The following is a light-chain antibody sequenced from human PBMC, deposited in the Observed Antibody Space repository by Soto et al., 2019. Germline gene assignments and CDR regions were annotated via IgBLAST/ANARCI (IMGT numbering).Light chain of an antibody. Sequence: EIVLTQSPATLSLSPGERATLSCRASQSVSSYFAWYQQKPGQAPRLLIYDASNRATGIPARFSGSGSGTDFTLTISSLEPEDFAVYYCQQRCNWPVTFGQGTKVEIK. J-gene: IGKJ1*01. V-gene: IGKV3-11*01. CDR3: QQRCNWPVT. CDR2: DAS. CDR1: QSVSSY.